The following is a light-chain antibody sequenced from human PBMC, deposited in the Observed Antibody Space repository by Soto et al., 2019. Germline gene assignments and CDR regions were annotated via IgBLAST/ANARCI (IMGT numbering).Light chain of an antibody. V-gene: IGKV4-1*01. CDR2: WAS. J-gene: IGKJ1*01. Sequence: DIVMTQSPDSLAVSLGERATINRKSSQSVLSTSKNKNFLAWYQQKPGQPPRLLIYWASTRESGVPDRFSGGGSGTDFTLTISSLQAEDGAVYYCQQYYTSWWTFGQGTKVEIK. CDR3: QQYYTSWWT. CDR1: QSVLSTSKNKNF.